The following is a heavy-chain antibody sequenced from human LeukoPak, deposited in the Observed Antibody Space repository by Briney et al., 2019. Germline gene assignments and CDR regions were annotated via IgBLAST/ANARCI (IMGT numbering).Heavy chain of an antibody. Sequence: SETLSLTCTVSGGSINSYYWSWIRQPPGKGLEWIGYISYSGSTNYNPSLKSRVSISVDKSKNQFFLKLNSVTAADTALYYCARGNANWGQGTMVTVS. CDR1: GGSINSYY. V-gene: IGHV4-59*01. J-gene: IGHJ4*02. CDR2: ISYSGST. CDR3: ARGNAN.